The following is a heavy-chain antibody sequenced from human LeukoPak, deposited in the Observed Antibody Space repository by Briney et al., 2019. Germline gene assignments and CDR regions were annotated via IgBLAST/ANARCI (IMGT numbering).Heavy chain of an antibody. CDR1: GGSISSYY. D-gene: IGHD3-22*01. J-gene: IGHJ4*02. CDR3: ARYYDSSGYFDY. CDR2: IYYSGST. V-gene: IGHV4-59*01. Sequence: SETLSLTCTVSGGSISSYYWSWIRQPPGKGLEWIGYIYYSGSTNYNPSLKSRVTISVDTSKNQFSLKLNSVTAADTAVYYCARYYDSSGYFDYWGQGTLVTVSS.